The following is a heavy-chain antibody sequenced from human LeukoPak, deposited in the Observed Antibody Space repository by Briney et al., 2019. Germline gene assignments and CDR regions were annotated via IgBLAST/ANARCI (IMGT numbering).Heavy chain of an antibody. CDR3: VRGSLASGVVVYYYYYLDV. D-gene: IGHD3-3*01. CDR1: GFTYSSYT. V-gene: IGHV3-48*01. J-gene: IGHJ6*03. Sequence: GGSLRLSCAASGFTYSSYTMNWVRQAPRLGLGWLSYISASRDITYYADSVKGRFTISRDNAKNSLYLQMNSLRAEDTAVYYCVRGSLASGVVVYYYYYLDVWGKGTTVTVSS. CDR2: ISASRDIT.